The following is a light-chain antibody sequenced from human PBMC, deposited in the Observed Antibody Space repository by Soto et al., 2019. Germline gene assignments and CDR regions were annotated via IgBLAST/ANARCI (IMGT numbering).Light chain of an antibody. CDR2: EVT. V-gene: IGLV2-14*01. CDR3: CSYVGATTYV. CDR1: SSDVGAYNY. Sequence: QSALTQPASVSGSPGQSITISCTGTSSDVGAYNYVSWYQHHPGKVPKLLIYEVTNRPSGVSDRFSGSKSGNTASLTISGLQAEDEADYYCCSYVGATTYVFGTGTKVTVL. J-gene: IGLJ1*01.